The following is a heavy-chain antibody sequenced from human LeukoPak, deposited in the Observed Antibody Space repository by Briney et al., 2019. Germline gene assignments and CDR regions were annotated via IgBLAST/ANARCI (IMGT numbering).Heavy chain of an antibody. CDR3: AKSGTNWFDP. D-gene: IGHD3-10*01. V-gene: IGHV3-23*01. CDR2: ISGSGSGGST. CDR1: GFTFSTSA. Sequence: GGSLRLSCAASGFTFSTSAMSWVRQAPGKGLEWVSNISGSGSGGSTYYADSVKGRFTISRDNSKNTLYLQMNSLRAEDTAVYYCAKSGTNWFDPWGQGTLVTVSS. J-gene: IGHJ5*02.